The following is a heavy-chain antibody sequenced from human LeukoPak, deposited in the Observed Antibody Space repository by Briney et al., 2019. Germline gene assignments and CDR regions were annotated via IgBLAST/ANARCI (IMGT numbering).Heavy chain of an antibody. J-gene: IGHJ4*02. CDR1: GGSISGYY. D-gene: IGHD3-10*01. CDR3: ARGYGSGSYPSDY. V-gene: IGHV4-4*07. Sequence: PSETLSLTCAASGGSISGYYWTWLRQPAGKGLEWIGRIYSSGSTNYNPSLKSRVTMSVDTPKNQFSLNQSSVTAADTAVYYCARGYGSGSYPSDYWGQGTLVTVSS. CDR2: IYSSGST.